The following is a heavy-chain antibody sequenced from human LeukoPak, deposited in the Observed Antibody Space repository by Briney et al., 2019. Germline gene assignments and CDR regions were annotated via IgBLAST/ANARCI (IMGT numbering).Heavy chain of an antibody. CDR1: GFTFSNYV. CDR2: ISTNGGST. D-gene: IGHD6-6*01. J-gene: IGHJ4*02. Sequence: PGGSLRLSCSASGFTFSNYVMHWVRQAPGKGLGYVSGISTNGGSTYYADSMKGRFTISRDNSKNTLYLQMSSLRAEDTAVYYCVKVARTVSSSSAFDYWGQGTLVTVSS. V-gene: IGHV3-64D*09. CDR3: VKVARTVSSSSAFDY.